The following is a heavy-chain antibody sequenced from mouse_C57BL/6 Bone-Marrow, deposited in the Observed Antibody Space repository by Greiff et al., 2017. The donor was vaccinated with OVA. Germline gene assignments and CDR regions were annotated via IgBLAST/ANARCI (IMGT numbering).Heavy chain of an antibody. V-gene: IGHV5-4*03. D-gene: IGHD1-1*01. CDR2: ISDGGSYN. J-gene: IGHJ1*03. CDR1: GFTFSSYA. Sequence: EVKLVESGGGLVKPGGSLKLSCAASGFTFSSYAMSWVRQTPEKRLEWVATISDGGSYNYYPDNGTGRFTISRDIAKNNLYLQMSHLKSEDTAMYYCARLGSSEGYFYVWGTGTTVTVSS. CDR3: ARLGSSEGYFYV.